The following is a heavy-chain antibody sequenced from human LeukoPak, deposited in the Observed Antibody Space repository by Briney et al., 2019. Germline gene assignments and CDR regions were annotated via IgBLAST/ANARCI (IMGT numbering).Heavy chain of an antibody. CDR3: ARGGVGVVGTWKRWFDR. CDR2: ISSSSSLI. CDR1: GFTFSSYT. Sequence: GGSLRLSCEASGFTFSSYTMNWVRQAPGKGLEWVSSISSSSSLIYYADSVKGRFTISRDNAKNSLYLQMNSLRAEDTAMYYCARGGVGVVGTWKRWFDRWGQGTLVTVSS. D-gene: IGHD3-16*02. V-gene: IGHV3-21*01. J-gene: IGHJ5*02.